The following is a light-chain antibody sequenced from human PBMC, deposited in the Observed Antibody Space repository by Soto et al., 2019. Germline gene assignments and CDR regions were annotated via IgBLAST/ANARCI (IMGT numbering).Light chain of an antibody. J-gene: IGKJ1*01. V-gene: IGKV3-15*01. CDR1: QSVSSSN. CDR2: GAS. Sequence: LVLTQSPGTLSLSPGARATLSCRASQSVSSSNLAWCQQKPGQAHRLVIYGASTRATGIPARFSGIRYGTAGTLTLRSLQSEDGAVYDGQQYNHCPPTFGQGTKVDI. CDR3: QQYNHCPPT.